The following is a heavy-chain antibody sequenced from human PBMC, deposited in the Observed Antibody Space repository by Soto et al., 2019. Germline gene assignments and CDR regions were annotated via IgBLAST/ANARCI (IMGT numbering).Heavy chain of an antibody. CDR2: IYYSGST. D-gene: IGHD3-10*01. J-gene: IGHJ6*02. V-gene: IGHV4-30-4*01. CDR3: ARGRDYSYYGRDV. CDR1: GGSISSGDYY. Sequence: SETLSLTCTVSGGSISSGDYYWSWIRQPPGKGLEWIGYIYYSGSTYYNPSLKSRVTISVDTSKNQFSLKLSSVTAADTAVYYCARGRDYSYYGRDVWGQGTTVTVSS.